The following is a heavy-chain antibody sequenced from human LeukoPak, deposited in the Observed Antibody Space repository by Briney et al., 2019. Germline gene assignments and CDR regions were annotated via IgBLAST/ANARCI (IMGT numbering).Heavy chain of an antibody. CDR3: ARGDGDYGIDI. CDR1: GGSISTYY. Sequence: PSETLSLTCTVSGGSISTYYWSWIRQPPGKGLEWIGYIYYSGSTNYNPSLKSRVTISVDTSKNQFSLKLSSVTVADTAVYYCARGDGDYGIDIWGQGTMVTVSS. V-gene: IGHV4-59*01. J-gene: IGHJ3*02. D-gene: IGHD4-17*01. CDR2: IYYSGST.